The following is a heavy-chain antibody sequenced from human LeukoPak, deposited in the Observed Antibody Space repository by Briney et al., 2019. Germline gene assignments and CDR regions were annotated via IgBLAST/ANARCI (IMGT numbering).Heavy chain of an antibody. CDR2: ISGSGGST. CDR3: AKEGADIVVVPAAENWFDP. V-gene: IGHV3-23*01. D-gene: IGHD2-2*01. Sequence: GGSLRLSCAASGFTFSSYAMSWVLQAPGKGLEWVSAISGSGGSTYYADSVKGRFTISRDNSKNTLYLQMNSLRAEDTAVYYCAKEGADIVVVPAAENWFDPWGQGTLVTVSS. J-gene: IGHJ5*02. CDR1: GFTFSSYA.